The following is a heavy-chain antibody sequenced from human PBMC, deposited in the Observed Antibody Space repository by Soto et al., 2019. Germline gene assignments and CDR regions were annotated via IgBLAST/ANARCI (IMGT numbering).Heavy chain of an antibody. CDR2: ISGSGGST. CDR3: AKEQLGYCSSTSCRYYYYGLDV. J-gene: IGHJ6*02. V-gene: IGHV3-23*01. D-gene: IGHD2-2*01. Sequence: PGGSLRLSCAASGFTFSSHAMSWVRQAPGKGLEWVSAISGSGGSTYYADSVKGRFTISRDNSKNTLYLQMNSLRAEDTAVYYCAKEQLGYCSSTSCRYYYYGLDVWGQGTTVTVSS. CDR1: GFTFSSHA.